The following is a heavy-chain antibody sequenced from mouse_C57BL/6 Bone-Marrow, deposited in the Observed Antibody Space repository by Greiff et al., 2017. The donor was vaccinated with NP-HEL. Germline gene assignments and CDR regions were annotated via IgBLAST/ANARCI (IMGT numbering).Heavy chain of an antibody. V-gene: IGHV1-47*01. CDR1: GYTFTTYP. D-gene: IGHD1-1*01. J-gene: IGHJ2*01. Sequence: QVQLKESGAELVKPGASVKMSCKASGYTFTTYPIEWMKQNHGKSLEWIGNFHPYNDDTKYNEKFKGKATLTVEKSSSTVYLELSRLTSDDSAVYYCARLNYYGRGYYFDYWGQGTTLTVSS. CDR3: ARLNYYGRGYYFDY. CDR2: FHPYNDDT.